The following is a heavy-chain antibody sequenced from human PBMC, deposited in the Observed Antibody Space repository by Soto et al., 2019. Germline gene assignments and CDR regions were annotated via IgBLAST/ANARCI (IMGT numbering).Heavy chain of an antibody. CDR1: GGSISSGDYY. J-gene: IGHJ6*02. V-gene: IGHV4-30-4*01. Sequence: PSETLSLTCTVSGGSISSGDYYWSWIRQPPGKGLEWIGYIYYSGSTYYNPSLKSRVTISVDTSKNQFSLKLSSVTAADTAVYYCARDSIMITFGGVIPSYYYYGMDVRGQGTTVTVSS. CDR3: ARDSIMITFGGVIPSYYYYGMDV. CDR2: IYYSGST. D-gene: IGHD3-16*02.